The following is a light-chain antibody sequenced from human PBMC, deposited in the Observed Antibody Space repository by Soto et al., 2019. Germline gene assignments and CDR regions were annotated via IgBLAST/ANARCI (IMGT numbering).Light chain of an antibody. CDR3: QQYGSSPPRT. Sequence: EIVLTQSPGTLSLSPGERATLACRASQSVSSSYLAWYQQKPGKAPRLLIDGASSRATGIPDRFSGSGSGTDFTLTISRLEPEDFAVYYCQQYGSSPPRTFGQGTKVEIK. V-gene: IGKV3-20*01. J-gene: IGKJ1*01. CDR1: QSVSSSY. CDR2: GAS.